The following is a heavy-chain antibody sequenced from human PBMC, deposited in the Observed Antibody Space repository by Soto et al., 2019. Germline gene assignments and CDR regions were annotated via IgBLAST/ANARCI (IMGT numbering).Heavy chain of an antibody. CDR1: GFMFSSHW. CDR3: AKDQGSSWYEIDY. CDR2: INQDANEK. J-gene: IGHJ4*02. D-gene: IGHD6-13*01. Sequence: PGGSLRLSCAASGFMFSSHWMSWVRQAPGKGLEWVANINQDANEKYYVDSVKGRFTISRDNSKNTLYLQMNSLRAEDTAVYYCAKDQGSSWYEIDYWGQGTLVTVSS. V-gene: IGHV3-7*05.